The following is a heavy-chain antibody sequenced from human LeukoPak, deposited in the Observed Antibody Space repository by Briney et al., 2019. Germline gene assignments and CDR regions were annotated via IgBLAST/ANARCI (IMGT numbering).Heavy chain of an antibody. CDR1: GYSFTSYW. Sequence: GESLKISCKGSGYSFTSYWIAWVRQMPGKGLEWMGIIYPGDSDTRYSPSFQGQVIISADKSISTAYLQWSSLKASDTAMYYCARMGYDSGNYLGFDYWGQGTLVTVSS. V-gene: IGHV5-51*01. D-gene: IGHD3-10*01. CDR3: ARMGYDSGNYLGFDY. CDR2: IYPGDSDT. J-gene: IGHJ4*02.